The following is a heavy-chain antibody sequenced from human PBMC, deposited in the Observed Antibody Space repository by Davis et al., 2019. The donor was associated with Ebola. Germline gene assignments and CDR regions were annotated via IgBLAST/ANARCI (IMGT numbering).Heavy chain of an antibody. CDR1: GFTFRSYW. Sequence: GESLKISCAASGFTFRSYWMSWVRQAPGKGLEWVAKIKEDGSEKLEVDSVKGRFTISRDNANDSLYLQMNSLRAEDTAVYYCARGSRNMDVWGQGTTVTVSS. V-gene: IGHV3-7*03. CDR3: ARGSRNMDV. CDR2: IKEDGSEK. J-gene: IGHJ6*02.